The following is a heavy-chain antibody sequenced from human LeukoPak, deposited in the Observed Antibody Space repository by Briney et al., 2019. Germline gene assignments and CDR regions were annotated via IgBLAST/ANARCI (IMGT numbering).Heavy chain of an antibody. CDR3: ARASRDGYNLYYFDY. V-gene: IGHV4-59*01. J-gene: IGHJ4*02. D-gene: IGHD5-24*01. CDR1: GGSFSGYY. CDR2: IYYSGST. Sequence: SETLSLTCAVYGGSFSGYYWSWIRQPPGKGLEWIGYIYYSGSTNYNPSLKCRVTISVDTSKNQFSLKLSSVTAADTAVYYCARASRDGYNLYYFDYWGQGTLVTASS.